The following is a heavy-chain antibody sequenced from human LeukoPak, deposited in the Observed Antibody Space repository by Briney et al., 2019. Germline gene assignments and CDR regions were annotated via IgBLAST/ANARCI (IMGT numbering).Heavy chain of an antibody. J-gene: IGHJ4*02. CDR1: GGSISSYY. Sequence: SETLSLTCTVSGGSISSYYWSWIRQPPGKGLEWIGYIYYSGSTNYNPSLKSRVTISVDTSKNQSSLKLSSVTAADTAVYYCARTTGGYYDILTGYSLSLMFDYWGQGTLVTVSS. CDR2: IYYSGST. D-gene: IGHD3-9*01. V-gene: IGHV4-59*01. CDR3: ARTTGGYYDILTGYSLSLMFDY.